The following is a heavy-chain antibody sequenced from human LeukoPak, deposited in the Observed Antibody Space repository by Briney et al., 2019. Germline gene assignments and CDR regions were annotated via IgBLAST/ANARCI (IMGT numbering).Heavy chain of an antibody. Sequence: ASVKVSCKASGYTFTRYYIHWVRQAPGQGLEWMGIINPSGASASYALKFQDRVTMTRDLSTSTVYMELSNLSSEDTAVFYCARGGEIGYSYSFLGYFDYWGQGTLVTVSS. CDR1: GYTFTRYY. J-gene: IGHJ4*02. D-gene: IGHD5-18*01. V-gene: IGHV1-46*01. CDR2: INPSGASA. CDR3: ARGGEIGYSYSFLGYFDY.